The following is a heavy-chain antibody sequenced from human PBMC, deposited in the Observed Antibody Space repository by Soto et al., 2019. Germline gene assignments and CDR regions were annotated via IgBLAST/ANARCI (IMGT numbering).Heavy chain of an antibody. Sequence: SETLSLTCAVSGYSISSSNWWGWIRQPPWKGLEWIGYIYYSGSTYYNPSLKSRVTMSVDTSKNQFSLKLSSVTAVDTAVYYCARVVDSPYYYYMDVWGKGTTVTVSS. D-gene: IGHD3-3*01. CDR3: ARVVDSPYYYYMDV. V-gene: IGHV4-28*03. J-gene: IGHJ6*03. CDR1: GYSISSSNW. CDR2: IYYSGST.